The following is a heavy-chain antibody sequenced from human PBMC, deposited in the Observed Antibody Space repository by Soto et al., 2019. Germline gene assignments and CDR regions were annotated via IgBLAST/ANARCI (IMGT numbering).Heavy chain of an antibody. Sequence: SVKVSCKASGGTFSSYTISWVRQAPGQGLEWMGRIIPILGIANYAQKFQGRVTITADKSTSTAYMELSSLRSEDTAVYYCANLSSSVSYYYGMDVWGQGTTVTVSS. CDR3: ANLSSSVSYYYGMDV. J-gene: IGHJ6*02. D-gene: IGHD6-6*01. CDR2: IIPILGIA. CDR1: GGTFSSYT. V-gene: IGHV1-69*02.